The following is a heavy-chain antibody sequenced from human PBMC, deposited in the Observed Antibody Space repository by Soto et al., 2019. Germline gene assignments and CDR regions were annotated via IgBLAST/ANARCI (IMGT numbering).Heavy chain of an antibody. J-gene: IGHJ4*02. CDR3: VPYSCSGGSCYSVFDY. D-gene: IGHD2-15*01. Sequence: SVKVSCKASGGTFSSYAFSWVRQAPGQGLEWMGGVIPVFGTANYAQSFQGRVTITADESTSTTYMELSSLRSEDTAIYYCVPYSCSGGSCYSVFDYWGPGTLVTVSS. V-gene: IGHV1-69*13. CDR1: GGTFSSYA. CDR2: VIPVFGTA.